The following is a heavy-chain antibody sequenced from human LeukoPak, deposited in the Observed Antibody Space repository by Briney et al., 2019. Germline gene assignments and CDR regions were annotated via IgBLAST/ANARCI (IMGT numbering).Heavy chain of an antibody. Sequence: SETLSLTCAVYGGSFSGYYWSWIRQPPGKGLEWIGEINHSGSTNYNPSLKSRVTISVDTSKNQFTLKLSSVTAADTAVYYCARTTYYYDSSGYYLSRRAYYFDYWGQGTLVTVSS. CDR2: INHSGST. D-gene: IGHD3-22*01. V-gene: IGHV4-34*01. CDR3: ARTTYYYDSSGYYLSRRAYYFDY. CDR1: GGSFSGYY. J-gene: IGHJ4*02.